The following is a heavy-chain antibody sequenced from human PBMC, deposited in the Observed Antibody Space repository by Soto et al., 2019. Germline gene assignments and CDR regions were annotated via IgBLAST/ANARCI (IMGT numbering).Heavy chain of an antibody. V-gene: IGHV1-24*01. CDR2: FDPEDGET. CDR3: ATSTKNYYDSSGRHDY. CDR1: GYTLTELS. J-gene: IGHJ4*02. D-gene: IGHD3-22*01. Sequence: GASVKVSCKVSGYTLTELSMHWVRQAPGKGLEWMGGFDPEDGETIYAQKFQGRVTMTEDTSTDTAYMELSSLRSEDTAVYYCATSTKNYYDSSGRHDYWGQGTLVTVSS.